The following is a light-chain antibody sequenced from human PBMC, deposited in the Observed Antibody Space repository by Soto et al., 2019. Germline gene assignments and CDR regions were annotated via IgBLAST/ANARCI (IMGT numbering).Light chain of an antibody. CDR2: DVS. J-gene: IGLJ1*01. CDR3: SSYTSSSTPLYV. V-gene: IGLV2-14*01. Sequence: QSVLTQPASVSGSPGQPITISCTGTSSDVGGYNYVSWYQQHPGKAPKIMIYDVSNRPSGVSNRFSGSKSGNTTSLTISGLQAEDEADYYCSSYTSSSTPLYVFGTGTKGTVL. CDR1: SSDVGGYNY.